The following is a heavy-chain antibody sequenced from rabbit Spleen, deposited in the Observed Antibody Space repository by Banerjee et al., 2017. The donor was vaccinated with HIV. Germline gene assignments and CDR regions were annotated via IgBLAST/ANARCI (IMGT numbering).Heavy chain of an antibody. CDR1: GFSFSSNYW. CDR3: ARGDNYPGDGCPL. J-gene: IGHJ3*01. Sequence: QEQLVESGGGLVQPEGSLTLTCTASGFSFSSNYWICWVRQAPGKGLEWSACDFTASSGFTYYATWAKGRFTISKTSSTTVTLQMTSLTAADTATYFCARGDNYPGDGCPLWGQGT. CDR2: DFTASSGFT. D-gene: IGHD7-1*01. V-gene: IGHV1S45*01.